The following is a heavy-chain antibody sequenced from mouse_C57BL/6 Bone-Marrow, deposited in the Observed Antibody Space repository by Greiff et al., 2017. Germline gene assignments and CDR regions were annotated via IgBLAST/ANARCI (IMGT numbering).Heavy chain of an antibody. CDR1: GYSFTSYW. CDR3: TREIGSYWYFDV. D-gene: IGHD1-1*01. V-gene: IGHV1-52*01. J-gene: IGHJ1*03. Sequence: QVHVKPSGPELVRPGSSVKLSCKASGYSFTSYWMHWVKQRPIQGLEWIGNIDPSDSETHYNQKFKDKATLTVNKSSSTAYMQLSSLTSEASAVYYCTREIGSYWYFDVWGTGTTVTVSS. CDR2: IDPSDSET.